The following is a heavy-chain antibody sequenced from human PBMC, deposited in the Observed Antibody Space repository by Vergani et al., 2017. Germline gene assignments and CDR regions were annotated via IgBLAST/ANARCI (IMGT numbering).Heavy chain of an antibody. CDR2: MEYSGSI. V-gene: IGHV4-39*01. CDR1: GDSVISTDYH. J-gene: IGHJ4*02. D-gene: IGHD2-21*01. CDR3: ASRRGACGAAYCHSYDF. Sequence: QVQLQESGPGLVKPSETLYLTCTVSGDSVISTDYHWGWTRQPPGKGLEWIGSMEYSGSISYNPSLGCRISISFETPKNQISLRLTSVTAADTAVYYCASRRGACGAAYCHSYDFWGPGTLVGVSS.